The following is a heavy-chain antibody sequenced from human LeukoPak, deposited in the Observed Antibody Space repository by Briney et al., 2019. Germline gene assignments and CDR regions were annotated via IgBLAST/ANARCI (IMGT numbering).Heavy chain of an antibody. CDR3: AKTRPLDSSSWSHGDY. CDR2: IYSGGST. V-gene: IGHV3-53*01. J-gene: IGHJ4*02. D-gene: IGHD6-13*01. CDR1: GLTVSSNY. Sequence: PGGSLRLSCAASGLTVSSNYMSWVRQAPGKGLEWVSVIYSGGSTYYADSVKGRFTISRDNSKNTLYLQMDSLRAEDTAVYYCAKTRPLDSSSWSHGDYWGQGTLVTVSS.